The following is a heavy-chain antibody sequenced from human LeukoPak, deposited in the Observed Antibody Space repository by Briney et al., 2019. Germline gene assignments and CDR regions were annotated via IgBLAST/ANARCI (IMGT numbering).Heavy chain of an antibody. CDR2: IKQDGSEK. D-gene: IGHD3-3*01. V-gene: IGHV3-7*03. CDR1: GFTYSSYW. Sequence: PGGSLRLSCAASGFTYSSYWMSWVRQAPGKGREWVANIKQDGSEKNYVESVKGRFTISRDKATNSLSLQMNSLRAEDTAVCYCANNYDFWSGYYLALTGGSFDYWGQGTLVTVSS. J-gene: IGHJ4*02. CDR3: ANNYDFWSGYYLALTGGSFDY.